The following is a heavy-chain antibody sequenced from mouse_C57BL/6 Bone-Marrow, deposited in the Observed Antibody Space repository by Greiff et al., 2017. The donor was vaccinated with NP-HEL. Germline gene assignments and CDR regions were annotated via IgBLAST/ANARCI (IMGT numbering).Heavy chain of an antibody. CDR1: GYTFTDYN. CDR2: INPNNGGT. J-gene: IGHJ3*01. CDR3: ARPIYHDHAGFAY. D-gene: IGHD2-4*01. Sequence: VQLKESGPELVKPGASVKIPCKASGYTFTDYNMDWVKQSHGKSLEWIGDINPNNGGTIYNQKFKGKATLTVDKSSSTAYMELRSLTSEDTAVYYCARPIYHDHAGFAYWGQGTLVTVSA. V-gene: IGHV1-18*01.